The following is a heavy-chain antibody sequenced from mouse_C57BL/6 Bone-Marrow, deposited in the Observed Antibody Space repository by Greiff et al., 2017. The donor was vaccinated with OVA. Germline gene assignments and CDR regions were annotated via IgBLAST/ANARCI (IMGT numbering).Heavy chain of an antibody. J-gene: IGHJ3*01. Sequence: VKLQQPGAELVKPGASVKLSCKASGYTFTSYWMQWVKQRPGQGLEWIGEIDPSDSYTNYNQKFKGKATLTVDTSSSTAYMQLSSLTSEDSAVYYCARTYGPFAYWGQGTLVTVSA. V-gene: IGHV1-50*01. CDR3: ARTYGPFAY. CDR2: IDPSDSYT. CDR1: GYTFTSYW. D-gene: IGHD1-1*02.